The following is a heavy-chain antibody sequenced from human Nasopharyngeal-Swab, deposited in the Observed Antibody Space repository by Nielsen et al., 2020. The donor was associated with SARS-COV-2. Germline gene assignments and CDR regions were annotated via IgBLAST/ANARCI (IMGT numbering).Heavy chain of an antibody. CDR2: ISSSSTI. V-gene: IGHV3-48*01. CDR3: ARDLAVGATTQNYFDY. Sequence: GGSLRLSCAASGFTFSSYSMNWVRQAPGKGLEWVSYISSSSTIYYADSVKGRFTISRDNAKNSLYLQMNSLRAEDTAVYYCARDLAVGATTQNYFDYWGQGTLVTVSS. D-gene: IGHD1-26*01. CDR1: GFTFSSYS. J-gene: IGHJ4*02.